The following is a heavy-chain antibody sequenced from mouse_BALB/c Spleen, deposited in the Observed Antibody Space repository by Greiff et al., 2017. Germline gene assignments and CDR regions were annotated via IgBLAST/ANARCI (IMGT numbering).Heavy chain of an antibody. J-gene: IGHJ1*01. CDR2: ISSGGGST. CDR1: GFAFSSYD. V-gene: IGHV5-12-1*01. Sequence: EVKVVESGGGLVKPGGSLKLSCAASGFAFSSYDMSWVRQTPEKRLEWVAYISSGGGSTYYPDTVKGRFTISRDNAKNTLYLQMSSLKSEDTAMYYCARQGDDNWYFDVWGAGTTVTVSS. CDR3: ARQGDDNWYFDV.